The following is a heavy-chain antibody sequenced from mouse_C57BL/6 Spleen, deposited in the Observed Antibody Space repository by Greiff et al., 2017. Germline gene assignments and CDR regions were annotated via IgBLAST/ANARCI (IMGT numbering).Heavy chain of an antibody. CDR2: IYPGDSDT. V-gene: IGHV1-5*01. D-gene: IGHD1-1*01. CDR1: GSTFTSYW. Sequence: VQLQQSGTVLARPGASVKMSCKTSGSTFTSYWMHWVNQRPGQGLEWIGAIYPGDSDTSYNKKFQGKARLTAVTSASTAYMELSSLTNEDSAVYDCTKPLYYYGIAMDYWGQGTSVTVSS. J-gene: IGHJ4*01. CDR3: TKPLYYYGIAMDY.